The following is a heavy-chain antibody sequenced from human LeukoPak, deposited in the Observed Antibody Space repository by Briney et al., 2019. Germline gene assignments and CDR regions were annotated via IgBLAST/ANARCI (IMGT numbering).Heavy chain of an antibody. CDR2: LHADGNEK. CDR3: ARGGYSFDY. D-gene: IGHD5-12*01. V-gene: IGHV3-7*01. Sequence: GGSLRLSCAASGFTFSDYYMSWVRQAPGKGLEWVARLHADGNEKYFVHSVKGRFTVSRDNAKNSLYLQMNSLRVEDTAVYYCARGGYSFDYLGQGTLATVSS. CDR1: GFTFSDYY. J-gene: IGHJ4*02.